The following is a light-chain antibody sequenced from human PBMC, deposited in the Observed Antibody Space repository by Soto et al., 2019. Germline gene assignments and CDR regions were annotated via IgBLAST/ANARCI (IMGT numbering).Light chain of an antibody. V-gene: IGLV2-14*01. CDR3: SSYTSSSVV. CDR2: DVS. J-gene: IGLJ2*01. CDR1: SSDVGSYNY. Sequence: QSALTQPASVSGSPGQSITISCTGTSSDVGSYNYVSWYQQHPGKAPKLMIYDVSNRPSGVSNRLSGSKSGNTASLTISGLQAEDEADYYCSSYTSSSVVFGGGTKLTVL.